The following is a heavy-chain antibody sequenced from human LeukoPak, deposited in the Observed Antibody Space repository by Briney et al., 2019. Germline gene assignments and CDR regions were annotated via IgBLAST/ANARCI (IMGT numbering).Heavy chain of an antibody. Sequence: SETLSLTCTVSGGSISSYYWSRIRQPPGKGLEWIGYIYYSGSTNYNPSLKSRVTISVDTSKNQFSLKLSSVTAADTAVYYCARGQGDCSGGSCYYYFDYWGQGTLVTVSS. CDR3: ARGQGDCSGGSCYYYFDY. D-gene: IGHD2-15*01. V-gene: IGHV4-59*01. J-gene: IGHJ4*02. CDR1: GGSISSYY. CDR2: IYYSGST.